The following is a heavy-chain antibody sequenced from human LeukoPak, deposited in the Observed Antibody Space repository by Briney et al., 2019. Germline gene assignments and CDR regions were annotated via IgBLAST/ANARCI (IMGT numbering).Heavy chain of an antibody. J-gene: IGHJ5*02. CDR1: GGTFNNSA. V-gene: IGHV1-69*05. Sequence: SVKVSCKTSGGTFNNSAISWVRQAPGQGLEWLGGIMPLFGTEGYAQKFQGRVTITKDESTRTVYLELTSLTSDDTAVYYCARDVHGDYGSGWFDPWGQGTLVSVFS. D-gene: IGHD4-17*01. CDR2: IMPLFGTE. CDR3: ARDVHGDYGSGWFDP.